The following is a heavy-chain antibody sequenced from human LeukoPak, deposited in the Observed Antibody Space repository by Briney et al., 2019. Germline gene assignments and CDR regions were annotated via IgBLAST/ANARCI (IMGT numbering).Heavy chain of an antibody. CDR1: GYTFTSYG. CDR3: ARGLYDILTGSFTSSHFDY. CDR2: ISAYNGNT. J-gene: IGHJ4*02. D-gene: IGHD3-9*01. Sequence: ASVKVSCKASGYTFTSYGISWVRQAPGQVLEWMGWISAYNGNTNYAQKLQGRVTMTTDTSTSTAYMELRSLRSDDTAVYYCARGLYDILTGSFTSSHFDYWGQGTLVTVSS. V-gene: IGHV1-18*01.